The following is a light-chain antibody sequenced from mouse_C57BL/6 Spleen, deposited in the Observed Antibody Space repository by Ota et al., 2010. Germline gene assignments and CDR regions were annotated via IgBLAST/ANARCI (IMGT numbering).Light chain of an antibody. Sequence: DIVMTQSHKFMSTSVGDRVSITCKASQDVGTAVAWYQQKPGQSPKLLIYWASTRHTGVPDRFTGGGSGTDFTLTISNVQSEDLAEYFCQQYYSYPLTFGAGTKLELK. CDR3: QQYYSYPLT. V-gene: IGKV6-23*01. CDR1: QDVGTA. CDR2: WAS. J-gene: IGKJ5*01.